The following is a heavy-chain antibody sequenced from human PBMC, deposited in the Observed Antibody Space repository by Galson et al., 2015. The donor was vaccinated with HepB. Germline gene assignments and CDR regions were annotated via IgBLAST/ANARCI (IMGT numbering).Heavy chain of an antibody. V-gene: IGHV3-53*04. CDR2: FYSGDST. D-gene: IGHD2/OR15-2a*01. CDR3: AGNITAGGWRYFDY. J-gene: IGHJ4*02. Sequence: SLRLSCAASGFTVSDNYMSWVRQAPGRGLEWVSVFYSGDSTYYADPVMGRFTISRHNSKNTMYLQMNSLRTEDTGVYYCAGNITAGGWRYFDYWGQGTLVTVSS. CDR1: GFTVSDNY.